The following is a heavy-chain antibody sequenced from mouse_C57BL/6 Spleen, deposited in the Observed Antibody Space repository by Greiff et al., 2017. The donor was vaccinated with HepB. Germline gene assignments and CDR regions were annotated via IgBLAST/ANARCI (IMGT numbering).Heavy chain of an antibody. V-gene: IGHV1-50*01. CDR2: IDPSDSYT. CDR3: ARRGYWYFDV. Sequence: QVQLQQPGAELVKPGASVKLSCKASGYTFTSYWMQWVKQRPGQGLEWIGEIDPSDSYTNYNQKFKGKATLTVDTSSSTTYLQLGSLTSEDSAVYYCARRGYWYFDVWGTGTTVTVSS. CDR1: GYTFTSYW. J-gene: IGHJ1*03.